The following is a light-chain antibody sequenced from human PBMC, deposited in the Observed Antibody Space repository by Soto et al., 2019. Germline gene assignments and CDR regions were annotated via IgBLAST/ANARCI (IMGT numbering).Light chain of an antibody. V-gene: IGKV1-9*01. CDR2: GAS. J-gene: IGKJ1*01. Sequence: SPAALSASDGDRVTITCRASQGVRSYLAWFQQRPGKAPKLLIFGASTLQNGVPARFSGGGFGTEFTLTITSLQPEDFATYYCQQYNSYSWPFGQGTMV. CDR3: QQYNSYSWP. CDR1: QGVRSY.